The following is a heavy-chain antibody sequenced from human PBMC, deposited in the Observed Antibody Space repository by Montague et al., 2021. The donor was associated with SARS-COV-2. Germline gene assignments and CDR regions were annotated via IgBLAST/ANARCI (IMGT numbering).Heavy chain of an antibody. J-gene: IGHJ4*02. CDR2: IYHTGNT. Sequence: TLSLTCAVSGDTMSSCDCRYACSWTRQPPGKGLEWIGNIYHTGNTFHNTSLRSRLTVSVDKSSNPFSLTLSSVTAADKAVYFCARAEGGTVFDHWGQGTLVTVSS. CDR3: ARAEGGTVFDH. V-gene: IGHV4-30-2*01. D-gene: IGHD2-15*01. CDR1: GDTMSSCDCRYA.